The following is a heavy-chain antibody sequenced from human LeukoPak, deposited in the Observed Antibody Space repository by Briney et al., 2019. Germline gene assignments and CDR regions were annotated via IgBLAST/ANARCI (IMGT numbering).Heavy chain of an antibody. Sequence: GESLKISCKGSGSSFTSYWIGWVRQMPGKGLEWMGIIYPGDSDTRYSPSFQGQVTISADKSISTAYLQWSSLKAWDTTTYYCARAPYGDAFYWGQGTLVTASS. V-gene: IGHV5-51*01. CDR3: ARAPYGDAFY. J-gene: IGHJ4*02. CDR1: GSSFTSYW. D-gene: IGHD4-17*01. CDR2: IYPGDSDT.